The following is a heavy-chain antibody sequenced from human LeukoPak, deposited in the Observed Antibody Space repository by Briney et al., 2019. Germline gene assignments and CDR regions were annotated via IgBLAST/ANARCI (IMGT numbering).Heavy chain of an antibody. J-gene: IGHJ6*03. Sequence: GASVKVSCKASGYTFTSYAMNWVRQAPGQGLEWMGWISGYNGDTKYVQKLQGRVTMTTDTSTSTAYMELRNLRSDDTAVYYCARDGMIVVVRSYYYYMDVWGKGTTVTVSS. D-gene: IGHD3-22*01. CDR1: GYTFTSYA. CDR2: ISGYNGDT. CDR3: ARDGMIVVVRSYYYYMDV. V-gene: IGHV1-18*01.